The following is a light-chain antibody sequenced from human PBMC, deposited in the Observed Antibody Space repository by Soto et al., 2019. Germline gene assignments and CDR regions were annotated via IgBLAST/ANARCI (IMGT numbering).Light chain of an antibody. Sequence: QSALAQPPSASATPGQRVTISCSGSSSNIGSNTVNWYQHLPGTAPKLVIYSNKQRPSGVPERFSGSKSGTSASLAISGLQSEDEADYYCASWDDSPTAYVFGTGTKVTVL. CDR3: ASWDDSPTAYV. CDR1: SSNIGSNT. CDR2: SNK. V-gene: IGLV1-44*01. J-gene: IGLJ1*01.